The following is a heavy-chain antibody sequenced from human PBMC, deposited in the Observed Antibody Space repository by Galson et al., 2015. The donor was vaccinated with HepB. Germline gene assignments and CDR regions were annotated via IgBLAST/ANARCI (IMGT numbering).Heavy chain of an antibody. CDR3: ASDSGGAVGYYGMDV. V-gene: IGHV1-46*01. J-gene: IGHJ6*02. Sequence: SVKVSCKASGYTFTSYYMHWVRQAPGQGLEWMGIINPSGGSTSYAQKFQGRVTMTRDTSTSTVYMELSSLRSEDTAVYYCASDSGGAVGYYGMDVWGQGTTVTVSS. CDR1: GYTFTSYY. D-gene: IGHD3-10*01. CDR2: INPSGGST.